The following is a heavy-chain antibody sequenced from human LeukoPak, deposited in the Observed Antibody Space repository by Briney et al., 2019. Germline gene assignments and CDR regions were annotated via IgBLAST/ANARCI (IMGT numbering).Heavy chain of an antibody. D-gene: IGHD6-13*01. V-gene: IGHV3-48*01. CDR3: ARDHDSSSCPYFDY. CDR2: ISSSSSTI. J-gene: IGHJ4*02. CDR1: GFTFSSYS. Sequence: GGSRRLSCAASGFTFSSYSMNWVRQAPGKGLEWVSYISSSSSTIYYADSVKGRFTISRDNAKNSLYLQMNSLRAEDTAVYYCARDHDSSSCPYFDYWGQGTLVTVSS.